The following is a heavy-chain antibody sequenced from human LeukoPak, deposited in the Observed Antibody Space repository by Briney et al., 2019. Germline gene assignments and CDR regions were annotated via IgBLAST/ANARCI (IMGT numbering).Heavy chain of an antibody. CDR2: IKQDGSEK. V-gene: IGHV3-7*01. J-gene: IGHJ6*03. Sequence: GGSLRLSCAASGFTFSSYWMSWVRQAPGKGLEWVANIKQDGSEKYYVDSVKGRFTISRDNAENSLYLQMNSLRAEDTAVYYCARDHRGSGWLYYYYYYMDVWGKGTTVTVSS. CDR1: GFTFSSYW. D-gene: IGHD6-19*01. CDR3: ARDHRGSGWLYYYYYYMDV.